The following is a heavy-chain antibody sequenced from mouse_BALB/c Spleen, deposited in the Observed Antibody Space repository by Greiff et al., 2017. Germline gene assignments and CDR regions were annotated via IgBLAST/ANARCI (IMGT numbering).Heavy chain of an antibody. CDR2: ISYSVST. Sequence: EVKLMESGPGLVKPSQSLSLTCTVTGYSITSDYAWNWIRQFPGNKLEWMGYISYSVSTSYNPSLKSRISITRDTSKNQFFLQLNSVTTEDTATYYCARSLYYGLDYWGQGTTLTVSS. J-gene: IGHJ2*01. CDR1: GYSITSDYA. CDR3: ARSLYYGLDY. D-gene: IGHD1-2*01. V-gene: IGHV3-2*02.